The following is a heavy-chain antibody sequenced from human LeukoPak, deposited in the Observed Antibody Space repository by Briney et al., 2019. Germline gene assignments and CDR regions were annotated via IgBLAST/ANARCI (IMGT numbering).Heavy chain of an antibody. CDR3: ARALSTTVGDY. Sequence: ASVKVSCKASGYTFTSDYMHWVRQAPGQGLEWMGWINPNSGGTNYAQKFQGRVTMTRDTSISTAYMELSRLRSDDTAVYYCARALSTTVGDYWGQGTLVTVSS. V-gene: IGHV1-2*02. J-gene: IGHJ4*02. CDR2: INPNSGGT. D-gene: IGHD4-23*01. CDR1: GYTFTSDY.